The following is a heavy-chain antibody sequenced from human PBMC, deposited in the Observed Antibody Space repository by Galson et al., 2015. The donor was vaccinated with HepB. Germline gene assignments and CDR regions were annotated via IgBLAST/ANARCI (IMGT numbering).Heavy chain of an antibody. CDR3: TTGPPLGGYDPYYYYGMDV. CDR1: GFTFSNAW. CDR2: IKSKTDGGTT. V-gene: IGHV3-15*01. Sequence: SLRLSCAASGFTFSNAWMSWVRQAPGKGLEWVGRIKSKTDGGTTDYAAPVKGRFTISRDDSKNTLYLQMNSLKTEDTAVYYCTTGPPLGGYDPYYYYGMDVWGQGTTVTVSS. J-gene: IGHJ6*02. D-gene: IGHD5-12*01.